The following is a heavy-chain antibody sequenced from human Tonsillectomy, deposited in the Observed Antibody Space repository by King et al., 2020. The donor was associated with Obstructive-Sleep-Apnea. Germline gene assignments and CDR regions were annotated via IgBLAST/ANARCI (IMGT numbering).Heavy chain of an antibody. Sequence: QLQESGPGLVKPSETLSLTCTVSGGSISSYYWSWIRQPPGKGLEWIGYISYSGSTNYNPSLKSRVTISVDTSKNQFSLKLSSVTDADTAVYYCARSLDSSGYYYTNFWGQGTLVTVSS. CDR2: ISYSGST. V-gene: IGHV4-59*08. D-gene: IGHD3-22*01. CDR3: ARSLDSSGYYYTNF. J-gene: IGHJ4*02. CDR1: GGSISSYY.